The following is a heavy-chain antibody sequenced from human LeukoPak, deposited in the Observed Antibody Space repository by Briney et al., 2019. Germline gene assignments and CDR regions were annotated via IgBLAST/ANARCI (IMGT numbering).Heavy chain of an antibody. D-gene: IGHD2-2*01. Sequence: GGSLRLSCAASGFTFSSYWMSWVRQAPGKGLEWVANIKQDGSEKYYVDSVKGRFTISRDNAKNSLYLQMNSLRAEDTAVYYCARWSHHHPSTSLDYWGQGTLVTVSS. CDR2: IKQDGSEK. CDR3: ARWSHHHPSTSLDY. J-gene: IGHJ4*02. V-gene: IGHV3-7*01. CDR1: GFTFSSYW.